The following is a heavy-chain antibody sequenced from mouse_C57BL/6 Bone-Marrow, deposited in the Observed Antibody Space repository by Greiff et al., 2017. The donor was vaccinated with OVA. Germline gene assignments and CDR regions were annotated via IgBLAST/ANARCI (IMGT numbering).Heavy chain of an antibody. CDR2: ISDGGSYT. D-gene: IGHD3-2*02. CDR1: GFTFSSYA. J-gene: IGHJ2*01. V-gene: IGHV5-4*03. Sequence: EVKVVESGGGLVKPGGSLKLSCAASGFTFSSYAMSWVRQTPEKRLEWVATISDGGSYTYYPDNVKGRFTISRDNAKNNLYLQMSHLKSEDTAMYYCARWRGSGRRYFDYWGQGTTLTVSS. CDR3: ARWRGSGRRYFDY.